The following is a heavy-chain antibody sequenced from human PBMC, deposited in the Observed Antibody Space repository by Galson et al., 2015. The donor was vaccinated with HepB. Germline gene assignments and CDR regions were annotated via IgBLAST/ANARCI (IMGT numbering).Heavy chain of an antibody. CDR1: GFTFGGYG. Sequence: SLRLSCAASGFTFGGYGMHWVRQAPGKGLEWVGVIWYDGSNHHYADSVKGRFTISRDSSKNILYLQMNSLRAEDTAVYYCAREGRITVTIFDYWGQGSLVTVSS. D-gene: IGHD4-17*01. J-gene: IGHJ4*02. CDR3: AREGRITVTIFDY. CDR2: IWYDGSNH. V-gene: IGHV3-33*01.